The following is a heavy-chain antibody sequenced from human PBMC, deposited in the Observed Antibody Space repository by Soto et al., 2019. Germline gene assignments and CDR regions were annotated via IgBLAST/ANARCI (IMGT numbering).Heavy chain of an antibody. CDR3: ARGRVGATTPFGY. CDR2: INWNGGST. D-gene: IGHD1-26*01. Sequence: GGSLRLSCTASGFTFGDYAMSWFRQAPGKGLEWVSGINWNGGSTGYADSVKGRFTISRDNAKNSLYLQMNSLRAEDTAFYYCARGRVGATTPFGYWGQGTLVTVSS. V-gene: IGHV3-20*04. CDR1: GFTFGDYA. J-gene: IGHJ4*02.